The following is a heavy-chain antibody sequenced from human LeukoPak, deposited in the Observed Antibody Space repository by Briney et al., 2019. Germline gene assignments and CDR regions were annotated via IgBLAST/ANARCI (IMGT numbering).Heavy chain of an antibody. CDR3: ARIKIEMYSSGWYGYRGHNWFDP. CDR2: IYYSGST. J-gene: IGHJ5*02. CDR1: GGSISSGGYY. Sequence: SQTLSLTCTVSGGSISSGGYYWSWIRQHPGKGLEWIGYIYYSGSTYYNPSLKSRVTISVDTSKNQFSLKLSSVTAADTAVYYCARIKIEMYSSGWYGYRGHNWFDPWGRGTLVTVSS. V-gene: IGHV4-31*03. D-gene: IGHD6-19*01.